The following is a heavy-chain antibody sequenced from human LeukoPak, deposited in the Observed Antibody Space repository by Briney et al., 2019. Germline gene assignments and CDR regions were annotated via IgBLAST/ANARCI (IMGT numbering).Heavy chain of an antibody. CDR3: ARERKEILVRAFDI. V-gene: IGHV4-31*03. CDR1: GGSTTGGGYC. Sequence: SETLCLSRTLSGGSTTGGGYCCGSGRQHPGEGRGWGVYIYYSVSTSYKPSLKSRVSISVDTSQNHFSLKPSSVTAADTAVYYCARERKEILVRAFDIWGQGTMVTVSS. CDR2: IYYSVST. J-gene: IGHJ3*02. D-gene: IGHD1-26*01.